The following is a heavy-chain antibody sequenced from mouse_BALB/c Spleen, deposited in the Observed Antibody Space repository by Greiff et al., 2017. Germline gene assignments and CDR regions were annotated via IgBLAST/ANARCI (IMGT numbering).Heavy chain of an antibody. CDR1: GFSLTSYG. J-gene: IGHJ4*01. V-gene: IGHV2-9*02. D-gene: IGHD1-1*01. CDR3: ARITTVVKTLYYYAMDY. Sequence: QVQLQQSGPGLVAPSQSLSITCTVSGFSLTSYGVHWVRQPPGKGLEWLGVIWAGGSTNYNSALMSRLSISKDNSKSQVFLKMNSLQTDDTAMYYCARITTVVKTLYYYAMDYWGQGTSVTVSS. CDR2: IWAGGST.